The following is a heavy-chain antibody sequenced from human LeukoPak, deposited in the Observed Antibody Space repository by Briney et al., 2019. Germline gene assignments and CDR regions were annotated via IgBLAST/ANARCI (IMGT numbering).Heavy chain of an antibody. Sequence: GGSLRLSCAASGFTVSSNYMSWVRQAPGKGLEWVANINQDGNEKYYVDSVKGRFTISRDNAKNSLYLQMNSLKTEDTAVYYCARDRVWTVLYWGQGTLVTVSS. D-gene: IGHD2-8*01. V-gene: IGHV3-7*01. CDR1: GFTVSSNY. CDR3: ARDRVWTVLY. J-gene: IGHJ4*02. CDR2: INQDGNEK.